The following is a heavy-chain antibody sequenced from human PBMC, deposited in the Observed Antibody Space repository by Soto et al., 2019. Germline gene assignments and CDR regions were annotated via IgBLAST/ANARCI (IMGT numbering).Heavy chain of an antibody. D-gene: IGHD3-3*01. J-gene: IGHJ4*02. CDR2: VYHTGRT. CDR1: GGSFNSGSYS. Sequence: LSLTCTVSGGSFNSGSYSWSWIRQPPGKGLEWIGYVYHTGRTSYNPSLKSRVSISMDTSKNQFSLNLDSVTAADTAVYFCARDFAYFDSWGQGTLVTVSS. CDR3: ARDFAYFDS. V-gene: IGHV4-61*01.